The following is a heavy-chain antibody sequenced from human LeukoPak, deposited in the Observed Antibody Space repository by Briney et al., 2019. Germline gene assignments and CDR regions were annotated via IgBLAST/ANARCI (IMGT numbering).Heavy chain of an antibody. J-gene: IGHJ4*02. V-gene: IGHV3-74*01. Sequence: GGSLRLSCAASGFTFSTYFMHWVRQAPGKGLVWVSRINGDGISTTYADSVMGRFTISRDNAKNTLYLQMNSLRAEDTAVYHCAKLPYFAYFDYWGQGTLVSVSS. CDR3: AKLPYFAYFDY. CDR1: GFTFSTYF. CDR2: INGDGIST. D-gene: IGHD3-9*01.